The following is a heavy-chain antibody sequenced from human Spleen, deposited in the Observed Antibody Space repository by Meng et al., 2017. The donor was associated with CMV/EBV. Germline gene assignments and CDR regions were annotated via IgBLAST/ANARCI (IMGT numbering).Heavy chain of an antibody. J-gene: IGHJ4*02. D-gene: IGHD2-2*01. CDR3: ANIVVVPAAVPPSG. CDR1: GGSISSSSYS. CDR2: IYYSGST. V-gene: IGHV4-39*01. Sequence: SGGSISSSSYSWGWIRQPPGKGLEWIGSIYYSGSTYYNPSLKSRVTISVDTSKNQFSLKLSSVTAADTAVYYCANIVVVPAAVPPSGWGQGTLVTVSS.